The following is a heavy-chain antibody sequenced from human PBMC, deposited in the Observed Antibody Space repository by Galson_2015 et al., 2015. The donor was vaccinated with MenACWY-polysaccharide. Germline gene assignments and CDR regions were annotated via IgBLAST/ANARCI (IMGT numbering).Heavy chain of an antibody. V-gene: IGHV3-11*01. J-gene: IGHJ6*02. Sequence: SLRLSCAASGFSLGAWYMSWIRQAPGKGLEWLSYISKSGDSIYYGDSVKGRFAISRDNAKNSLYLQLNSLEVEDTAIYYCARGLYGLDVRDQGATVTVSS. CDR2: ISKSGDSI. CDR3: ARGLYGLDV. CDR1: GFSLGAWY.